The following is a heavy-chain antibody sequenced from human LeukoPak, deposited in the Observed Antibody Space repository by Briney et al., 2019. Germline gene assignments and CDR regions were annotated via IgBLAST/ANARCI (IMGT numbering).Heavy chain of an antibody. CDR2: IIPSFGTA. V-gene: IGHV1-69*13. D-gene: IGHD1-14*01. Sequence: SVKVSCKASGGTFSSYAISWVRQAPGQGLEWMGGIIPSFGTANYAQKFQGRVTITADESTSTAYMELSSLRSEDTAVYYCARGRYKVLRGSRLGYLDYYYYYYMDVWGKGTTVTISS. CDR3: ARGRYKVLRGSRLGYLDYYYYYYMDV. CDR1: GGTFSSYA. J-gene: IGHJ6*03.